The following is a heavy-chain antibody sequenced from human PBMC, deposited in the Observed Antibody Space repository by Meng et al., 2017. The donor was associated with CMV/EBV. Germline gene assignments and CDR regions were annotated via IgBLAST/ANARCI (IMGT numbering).Heavy chain of an antibody. D-gene: IGHD3-3*01. CDR1: GFTFSSYA. CDR2: ISGLGGST. CDR3: AKVLWSGYDYGMDV. J-gene: IGHJ6*02. V-gene: IGHV3-23*01. Sequence: GESLKISCAASGFTFSSYAMSWVRQAPGKGLEWVSAISGLGGSTYYADSVKGRFTISRDNSKNTLYLQMNSLRAEDTAVYYCAKVLWSGYDYGMDVWGQGTTVTVSS.